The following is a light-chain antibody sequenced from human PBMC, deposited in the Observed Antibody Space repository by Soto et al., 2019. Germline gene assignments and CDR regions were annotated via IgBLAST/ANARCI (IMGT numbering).Light chain of an antibody. V-gene: IGKV3-20*01. CDR1: QCVSSTF. Sequence: EIVLTQSPGTLSLSPGERATLSCRASQCVSSTFLAWYQQKPGQAPRLLIYAASSRATGIPDRLSGSGSGTDFTLTISRLEPEDFAVYYCQQYGSSLFSFGAGTKVDIK. J-gene: IGKJ3*01. CDR2: AAS. CDR3: QQYGSSLFS.